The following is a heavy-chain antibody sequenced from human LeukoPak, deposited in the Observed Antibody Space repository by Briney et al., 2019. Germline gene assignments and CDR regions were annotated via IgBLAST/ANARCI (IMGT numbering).Heavy chain of an antibody. D-gene: IGHD6-19*01. CDR1: GFTFSNAW. V-gene: IGHV3-15*01. CDR3: TTVQQWLAQALGY. Sequence: HGGSLTLSCAASGFTFSNAWMTWVRQAPGKGLEWVGHIKKKTDGGTTDYAAPVEGRFTISRDDSKDTLYLQLNSLKTEDTAVYYCTTVQQWLAQALGYWGRGTLVTVSS. CDR2: IKKKTDGGTT. J-gene: IGHJ4*02.